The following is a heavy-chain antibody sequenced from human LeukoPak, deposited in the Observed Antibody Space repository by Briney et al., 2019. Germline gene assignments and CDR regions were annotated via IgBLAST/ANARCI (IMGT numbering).Heavy chain of an antibody. CDR1: RFTFSSYG. Sequence: GGSLRLSCAASRFTFSSYGMHWVRQAPGKGLEWVAVISYDGSNKYYADSVKGRFTISRDNAKNSLYLQMNSLRAEDTAVYYCAREDYDSSGYYPDYWGQGTLVTVSS. CDR2: ISYDGSNK. V-gene: IGHV3-30*03. J-gene: IGHJ4*02. D-gene: IGHD3-22*01. CDR3: AREDYDSSGYYPDY.